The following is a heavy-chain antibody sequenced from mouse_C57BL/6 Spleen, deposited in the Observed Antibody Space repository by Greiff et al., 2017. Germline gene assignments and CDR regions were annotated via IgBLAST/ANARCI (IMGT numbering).Heavy chain of an antibody. CDR2: INPNYGTT. CDR3: ARDVESLYDGDEDYAMDY. D-gene: IGHD2-3*01. J-gene: IGHJ4*01. V-gene: IGHV1-39*01. CDR1: GYSFTDYN. Sequence: EVQLQQSGPELVKPGASVKISCKASGYSFTDYNMNWVKQSNGKSLEWIGVINPNYGTTSYNQKFKGKATLTVDQSSSTAYMQLNSLTSEDSAVYYGARDVESLYDGDEDYAMDYWGQGTSVTVSA.